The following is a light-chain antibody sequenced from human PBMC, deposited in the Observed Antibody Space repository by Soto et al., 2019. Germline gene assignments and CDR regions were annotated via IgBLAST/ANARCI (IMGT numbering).Light chain of an antibody. CDR3: QTWATGIRV. V-gene: IGLV4-69*01. Sequence: QLVLTQSPSASASLGASVKLTCTLSSGHSNYAIAWHQQQPEKGPRYLMNLNSDGSHTKGDGIPDRFSGSSSGAERYPTISSLQSEDEADYYCQTWATGIRVFGGGTKLTVL. J-gene: IGLJ3*02. CDR2: LNSDGSH. CDR1: SGHSNYA.